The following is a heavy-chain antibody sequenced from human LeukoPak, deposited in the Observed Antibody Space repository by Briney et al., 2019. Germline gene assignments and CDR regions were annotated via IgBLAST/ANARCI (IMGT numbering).Heavy chain of an antibody. V-gene: IGHV3-53*01. Sequence: GGSLRLSCAASGFTVSSNYLNWVRQAPGKGLEWVSVLYSDGSTFYADSVKGRFTISRDNSKNTPYLQMDSLRIEDTAVYYCANLQSGGADYWGQGTLVAVSS. CDR2: LYSDGST. J-gene: IGHJ4*02. CDR3: ANLQSGGADY. CDR1: GFTVSSNY. D-gene: IGHD3-10*01.